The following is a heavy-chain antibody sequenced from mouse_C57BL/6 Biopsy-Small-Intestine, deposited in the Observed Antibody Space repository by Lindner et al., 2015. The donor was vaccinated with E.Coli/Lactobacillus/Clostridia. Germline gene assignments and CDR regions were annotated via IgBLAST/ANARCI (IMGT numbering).Heavy chain of an antibody. CDR2: IYPGSGNT. V-gene: IGHV1-66*01. D-gene: IGHD1-1*01. CDR3: ARYFGSSLWFAY. CDR1: GYTFTGYW. Sequence: VQLQESGAELMKPGASVKLSCKATGYTFTGYWIEWVKQRPGHGLEWIGWIYPGSGNTKYNEKFKGKATLTADTSSSTAYMQLSSLTSEDSAVYYCARYFGSSLWFAYWGQGTLVTVSA. J-gene: IGHJ3*01.